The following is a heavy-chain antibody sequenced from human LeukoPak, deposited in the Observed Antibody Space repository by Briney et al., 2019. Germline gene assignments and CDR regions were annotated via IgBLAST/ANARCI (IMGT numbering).Heavy chain of an antibody. D-gene: IGHD1-14*01. J-gene: IGHJ6*03. CDR3: VRLPALRGFYYYMDV. V-gene: IGHV4-39*07. CDR1: GGSISSSGYY. Sequence: SETLSLTCTVSGGSISSSGYYWGWIRQPPGKGLEWIGSFYYSRSTYYNPSLKSRVTISVDTSKNLFSLKLSSLSAADTAVYYCVRLPALRGFYYYMDVRGKGTAVTVSS. CDR2: FYYSRST.